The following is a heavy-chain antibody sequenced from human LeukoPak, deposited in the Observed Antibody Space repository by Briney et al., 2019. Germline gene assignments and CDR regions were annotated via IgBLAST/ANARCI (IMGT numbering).Heavy chain of an antibody. D-gene: IGHD6-19*01. J-gene: IGHJ4*02. CDR1: GGSFSGYY. CDR2: ISGSGGST. CDR3: AKVPLRSGWKVFDY. V-gene: IGHV3-23*01. Sequence: ETLSLTCAVYGGSFSGYYWSWVRQAPGKGLEWVSVISGSGGSTDYADSVKGRFTISRDNSKNTLYLQMNSLRAEDTAVYYCAKVPLRSGWKVFDYWGQGTLVTVSS.